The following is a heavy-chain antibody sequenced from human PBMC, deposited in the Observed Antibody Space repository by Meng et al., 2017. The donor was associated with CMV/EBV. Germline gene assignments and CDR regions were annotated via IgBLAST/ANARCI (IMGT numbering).Heavy chain of an antibody. J-gene: IGHJ6*02. CDR1: GFTFSSYA. D-gene: IGHD6-13*01. CDR2: ISYDGSNK. CDR3: ARGAAAGYYYYYGMDV. V-gene: IGHV3-30*04. Sequence: GGSLRLSCAASGFTFSSYAMHWVRQAPGKGLEWVAVISYDGSNKYYADSVKGRFTISRDNSKNTLYLQMNSLRAEDTAVYYCARGAAAGYYYYYGMDVWGQGTTVTVSS.